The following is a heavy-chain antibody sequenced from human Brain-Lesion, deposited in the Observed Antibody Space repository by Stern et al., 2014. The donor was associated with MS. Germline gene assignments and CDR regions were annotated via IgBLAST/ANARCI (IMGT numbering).Heavy chain of an antibody. CDR2: IYYSGDT. Sequence: QVQLQESGPGLVKPSETLSLTCTVAGGSVSSTSYAWAWIRQPPGKGLEWIGTIYYSGDTYYRTALTSRLPKSLDTSKNQFFLQLRSVTAADTAVYYCAGEEDIRYCSGGSCTGNWFDPWGQGTLVTVSS. CDR1: GGSVSSTSYA. V-gene: IGHV4-39*01. D-gene: IGHD2-15*01. CDR3: AGEEDIRYCSGGSCTGNWFDP. J-gene: IGHJ5*02.